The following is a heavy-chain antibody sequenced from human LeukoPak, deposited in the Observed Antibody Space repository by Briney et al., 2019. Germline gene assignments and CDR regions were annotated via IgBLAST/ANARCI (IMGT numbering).Heavy chain of an antibody. CDR1: GGSISSYY. Sequence: SETLSLTCTVSGGSISSYYWSWIRQPPGKGLEWIGYIYYSGSTNYNPSLKSRVTISVDTSKNQFSLKLSSVTAADTAVYYCAREGNWRELEEGGFDYWGQGTLVTVSS. CDR2: IYYSGST. V-gene: IGHV4-59*01. J-gene: IGHJ4*02. D-gene: IGHD1-26*01. CDR3: AREGNWRELEEGGFDY.